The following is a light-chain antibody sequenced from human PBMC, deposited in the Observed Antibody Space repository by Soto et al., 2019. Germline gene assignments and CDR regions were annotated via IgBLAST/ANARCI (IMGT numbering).Light chain of an antibody. CDR3: SSSEETNKLL. CDR1: SSDVGRSDY. V-gene: IGLV2-8*01. CDR2: EVT. J-gene: IGLJ2*01. Sequence: QSALTQPPSASGSPGQSVTISCTGTSSDVGRSDYVSWYQHHPGKGPKLLIYEVTKRPYGVSDRFSGSKSGNTASLTVSGLQAEDEADYFCSSSEETNKLLFGGGTKLTVL.